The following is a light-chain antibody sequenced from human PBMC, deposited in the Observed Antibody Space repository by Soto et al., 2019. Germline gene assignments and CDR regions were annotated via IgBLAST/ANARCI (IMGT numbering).Light chain of an antibody. J-gene: IGKJ3*01. CDR3: PQRAVWPIT. CDR2: DSS. Sequence: IVLFQPKGTLSFSPGERVALSCRASQSVSSNYLAWYRQKPGQAPRLLIYDSSSRAAGIPARFTGSGSRTDFTLTFSSLEPADFTLYYSPQRAVWPITFGRGTKVDIK. V-gene: IGKV3D-20*02. CDR1: QSVSSNY.